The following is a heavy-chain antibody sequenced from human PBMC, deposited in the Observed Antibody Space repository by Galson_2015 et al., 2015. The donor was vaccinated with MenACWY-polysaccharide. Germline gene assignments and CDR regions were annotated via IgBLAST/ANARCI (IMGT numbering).Heavy chain of an antibody. CDR1: GFTFSSYS. CDR3: AKISISTENFDY. D-gene: IGHD2-2*01. J-gene: IGHJ4*02. CDR2: IDPSGAYT. V-gene: IGHV3-23*01. Sequence: SLRLSCAASGFTFSSYSTGWVRQAPGRGLEWVSAIDPSGAYTPSADSVKGRFSISRDNSKNTFYLQMNSLRAEDTAIYYCAKISISTENFDYWGQGTLVTVSS.